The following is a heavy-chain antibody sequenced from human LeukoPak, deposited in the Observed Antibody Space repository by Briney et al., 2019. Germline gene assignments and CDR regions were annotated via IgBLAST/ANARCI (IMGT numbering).Heavy chain of an antibody. D-gene: IGHD1-7*01. CDR2: IYYSGST. V-gene: IGHV4-59*01. Sequence: SETLSLTCTVSGGSISSYYWSWIRQPPGKGLEWIGYIYYSGSTNYNPSLKSRVTISVDTSKNQLSLKLSSVTAADTAVYYCARDNWNYGSSMDVWGQGTTVTVSS. J-gene: IGHJ6*02. CDR3: ARDNWNYGSSMDV. CDR1: GGSISSYY.